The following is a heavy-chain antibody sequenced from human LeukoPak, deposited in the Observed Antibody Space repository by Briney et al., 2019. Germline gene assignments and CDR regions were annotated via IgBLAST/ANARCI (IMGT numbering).Heavy chain of an antibody. CDR3: ATEAPGSYYFDY. J-gene: IGHJ4*02. CDR1: GDTFTYYH. V-gene: IGHV1-46*01. CDR2: VYVTGETT. Sequence: GASVKVSCQASGDTFTYYHIHWVRRAPGQGVAWMGAVYVTGETTRNTQNFQGRVTMTRDPSTATVYMELTSLRSEDTAVYYCATEAPGSYYFDYWGQGVLVTVSS.